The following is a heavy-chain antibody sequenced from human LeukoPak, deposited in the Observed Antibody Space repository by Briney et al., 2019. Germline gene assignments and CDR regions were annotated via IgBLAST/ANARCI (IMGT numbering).Heavy chain of an antibody. V-gene: IGHV4-4*07. CDR1: GGSISNYY. CDR3: TREKIAAAGVYNWFDP. Sequence: PSETLSLTCTVSGGSISNYYWSWIRQPAGKGLEWIGRIYTSGSTNYNPSLKSRVTMSVDTSKNHFSLKLSSVTAADTAVYYCTREKIAAAGVYNWFDPWGQGTLVTVSS. D-gene: IGHD6-13*01. J-gene: IGHJ5*02. CDR2: IYTSGST.